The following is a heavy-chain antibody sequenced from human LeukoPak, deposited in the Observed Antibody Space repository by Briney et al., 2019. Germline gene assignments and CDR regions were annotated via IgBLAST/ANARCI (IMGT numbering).Heavy chain of an antibody. CDR2: IWHIGST. V-gene: IGHV4-4*02. Sequence: SGTLSLTCAVSGGSINSTNWWSWVCQSPGKGLEWIGEIWHIGSTNYNPSLKSRVIISINKSKNQFSLQLSSVTAADTAIYYCARSQRKSREYYTLDSWGQGTLVTVSS. CDR3: ARSQRKSREYYTLDS. D-gene: IGHD2/OR15-2a*01. J-gene: IGHJ5*01. CDR1: GGSINSTNW.